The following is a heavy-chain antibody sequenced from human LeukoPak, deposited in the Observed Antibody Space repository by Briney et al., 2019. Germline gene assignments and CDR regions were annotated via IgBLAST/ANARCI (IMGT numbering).Heavy chain of an antibody. V-gene: IGHV4-59*13. D-gene: IGHD2-15*01. CDR1: GGSIGRYY. Sequence: SETLSLTCSVSGGSIGRYYWSWIRQPPGKGLEWIGYMHYSGSTNYNPSLKSRVTISVDTSKNQLSLRVRSVIAADTAVYYCAREWSAFDYWGQGTLVTVSS. CDR2: MHYSGST. CDR3: AREWSAFDY. J-gene: IGHJ4*02.